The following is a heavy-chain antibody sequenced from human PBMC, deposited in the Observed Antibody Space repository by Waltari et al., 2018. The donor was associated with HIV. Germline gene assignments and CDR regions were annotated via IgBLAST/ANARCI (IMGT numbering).Heavy chain of an antibody. D-gene: IGHD1-26*01. CDR2: SNSDGSTT. CDR3: GRGPAEWELPAYFDY. CDR1: GFTFSSYW. V-gene: IGHV3-74*01. Sequence: EVQLVESGGGLVQPGGSLRLSCAASGFTFSSYWMHWVRQAPGKGLVWVSRSNSDGSTTSDAGSVKGRFTISRDNAKNTLYLQMNSLRAADTALYYCGRGPAEWELPAYFDYWGQGTLVTVSS. J-gene: IGHJ4*02.